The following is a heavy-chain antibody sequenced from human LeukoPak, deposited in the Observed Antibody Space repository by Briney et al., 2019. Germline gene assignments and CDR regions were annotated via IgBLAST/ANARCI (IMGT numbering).Heavy chain of an antibody. CDR1: GGSFSGYY. Sequence: PSETLSLTCAVYGGSFSGYYWSWIRQPPGKGLEWIGEINHSGSTNYNPSLKSRATISVDTSKNQFSLKLSSVTAADTAVYYCAGTLLYLDWFDDYWGQGTLVTVSS. J-gene: IGHJ4*02. D-gene: IGHD3-9*01. CDR2: INHSGST. CDR3: AGTLLYLDWFDDY. V-gene: IGHV4-34*01.